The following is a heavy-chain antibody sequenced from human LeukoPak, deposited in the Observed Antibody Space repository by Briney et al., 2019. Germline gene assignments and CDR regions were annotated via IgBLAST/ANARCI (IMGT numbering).Heavy chain of an antibody. D-gene: IGHD3-10*01. J-gene: IGHJ3*02. CDR2: FSTSGST. CDR1: GGSISSGSYY. V-gene: IGHV4-61*02. Sequence: SETLSLTCTVSGGSISSGSYYWSWIRQPAGKGLEWIGRFSTSGSTNYNPSLKSRVTISVDTSKNQFSLKLSSVTAADTAVYYCARYSRGAFDIWGQGTMVTVSS. CDR3: ARYSRGAFDI.